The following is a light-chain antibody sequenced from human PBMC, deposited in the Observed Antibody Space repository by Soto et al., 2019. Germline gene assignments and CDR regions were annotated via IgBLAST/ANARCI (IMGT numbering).Light chain of an antibody. J-gene: IGKJ1*01. V-gene: IGKV1-5*01. Sequence: DIQMTQSRSTLSASVGDRVTITCRASQSISSWLAWYQQKPGKAPNLLIYDASSLESGVPSRFSGSGSGTEFTLTISSLHPDDFATYYCQQYNTYPWTFGQGTKV. CDR2: DAS. CDR1: QSISSW. CDR3: QQYNTYPWT.